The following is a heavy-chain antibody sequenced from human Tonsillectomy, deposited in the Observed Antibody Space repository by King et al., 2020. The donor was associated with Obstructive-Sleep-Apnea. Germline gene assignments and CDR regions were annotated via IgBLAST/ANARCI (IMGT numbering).Heavy chain of an antibody. J-gene: IGHJ5*02. Sequence: VQLQQWGAGLLKPSETLSLSCAVYGGSFSDYYWSWLRQPPGKGLEWIGEINHSGSTNYNPSLKSRITISVDMSQNQFSRKLTSVTAADPAVYYCARGSGAADVNWFDPWGQGALVTVSS. CDR2: INHSGST. D-gene: IGHD6-13*01. V-gene: IGHV4-34*01. CDR1: GGSFSDYY. CDR3: ARGSGAADVNWFDP.